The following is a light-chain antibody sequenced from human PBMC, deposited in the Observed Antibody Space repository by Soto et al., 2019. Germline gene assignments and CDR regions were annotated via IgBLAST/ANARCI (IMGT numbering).Light chain of an antibody. Sequence: VLTQSPGTLSMSPGERATLSCRASQSVSSSYLAWYQQKPGQAPRLLIYGASSRATGIPDRFSGSGSGTDFTLTISRLEPEDFAVYYCQQYGSSPRTFGQGTKVDIK. CDR1: QSVSSSY. V-gene: IGKV3-20*01. CDR3: QQYGSSPRT. J-gene: IGKJ1*01. CDR2: GAS.